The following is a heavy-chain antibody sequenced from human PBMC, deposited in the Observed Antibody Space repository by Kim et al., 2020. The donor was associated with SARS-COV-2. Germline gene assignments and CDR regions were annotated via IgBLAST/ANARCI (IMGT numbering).Heavy chain of an antibody. Sequence: GGSLRLSCAASGFTFSSYWMHWVRQAPGKGLVWVSRINSDGSSTSYADSVKGRFTISRDNAKNTLYLQMDSLRAEDTAVYYCARGVYSSSWYTSLYYYYDMDVWGQGTTVTVSS. CDR3: ARGVYSSSWYTSLYYYYDMDV. J-gene: IGHJ6*02. CDR2: INSDGSST. CDR1: GFTFSSYW. V-gene: IGHV3-74*01. D-gene: IGHD6-13*01.